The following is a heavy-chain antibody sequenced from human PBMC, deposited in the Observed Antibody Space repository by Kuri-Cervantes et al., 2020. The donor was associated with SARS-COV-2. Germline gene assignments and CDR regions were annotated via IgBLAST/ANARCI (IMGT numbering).Heavy chain of an antibody. CDR1: GYTFTSYG. Sequence: ASVKVSCKASGYTFTSYGISWVRQAPGQGLEWMGWISAYNGNTNYAQKLQGRATMTTDTSTSTAYMELRSLRSDDTAVYYCARDVAPTILWFGEFPPSGDYWGQGTLVTVSS. CDR2: ISAYNGNT. CDR3: ARDVAPTILWFGEFPPSGDY. D-gene: IGHD3-10*01. V-gene: IGHV1-18*01. J-gene: IGHJ4*02.